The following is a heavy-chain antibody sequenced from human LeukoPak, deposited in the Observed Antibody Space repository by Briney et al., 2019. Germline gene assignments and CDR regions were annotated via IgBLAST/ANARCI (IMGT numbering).Heavy chain of an antibody. CDR1: GGSINNYY. Sequence: PSETLSLTCSVSGGSINNYYWDWIRQPPGKGLEWIGYIFSSGLTKYNPFLKSRVTISVDTSNNQFSLKLNSVTAADTALYYCARGESYFAYWGQGALVTVSS. V-gene: IGHV4-59*01. CDR3: ARGESYFAY. J-gene: IGHJ4*02. CDR2: IFSSGLT.